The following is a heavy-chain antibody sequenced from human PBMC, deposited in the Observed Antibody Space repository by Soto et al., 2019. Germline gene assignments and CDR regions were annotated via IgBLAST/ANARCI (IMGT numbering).Heavy chain of an antibody. CDR2: IIPLFGTT. V-gene: IGHV1-69*18. J-gene: IGHJ3*01. Sequence: QVHLVQSGAEVRKPGSSVKVSCKTSGGTFSTYTIYWVRQAPGQGLERMGRIIPLFGTTRYAQNFQDRVTITAEESTSTTYMELSSLRAEDTALYYCARRLDDRADEGFDVWGEGTAVTVSA. CDR3: ARRLDDRADEGFDV. CDR1: GGTFSTYT. D-gene: IGHD3-16*01.